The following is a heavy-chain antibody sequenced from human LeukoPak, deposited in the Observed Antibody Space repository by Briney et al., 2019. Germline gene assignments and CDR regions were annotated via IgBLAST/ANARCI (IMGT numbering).Heavy chain of an antibody. Sequence: QPGGSLRLSCAASGFTFSSYWMHWVRQSPGKGLVWVSRVNSDGSNTDYADSVKGRFTISRDNAKNTLYLQMNSLRAGDTAIYYCARASAMVTRDWGQGTLVTVSP. V-gene: IGHV3-74*01. CDR2: VNSDGSNT. CDR1: GFTFSSYW. J-gene: IGHJ4*02. CDR3: ARASAMVTRD. D-gene: IGHD5-18*01.